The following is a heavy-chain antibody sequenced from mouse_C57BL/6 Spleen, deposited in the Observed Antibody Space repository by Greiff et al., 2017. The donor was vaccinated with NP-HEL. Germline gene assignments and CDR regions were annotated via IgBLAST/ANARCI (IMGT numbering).Heavy chain of an antibody. CDR2: IDPETGGT. Sequence: QVQLKESGAELVRPGASVTLSCKASGYTFTDYEMHWVKQTPVHGLEWIGAIDPETGGTAYNQKFKGKAILTADKSSSTAYMELRSLTSEDSAVYYCTRHYGSSSYFDYWGQGTTLTVSS. CDR1: GYTFTDYE. J-gene: IGHJ2*01. CDR3: TRHYGSSSYFDY. V-gene: IGHV1-15*01. D-gene: IGHD1-1*01.